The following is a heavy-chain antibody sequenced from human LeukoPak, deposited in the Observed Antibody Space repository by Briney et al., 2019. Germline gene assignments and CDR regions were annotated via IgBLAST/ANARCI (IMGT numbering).Heavy chain of an antibody. CDR2: FDPEDGET. V-gene: IGHV1-24*01. CDR3: ATAYYDSSGYRI. J-gene: IGHJ4*02. D-gene: IGHD3-22*01. CDR1: GYTLTELS. Sequence: ASVKVSCKVSGYTLTELSMHWVRQAPGKGLEWMGGFDPEDGETIYAQKFQGRVTMTEDTSTDTAYMELSSLRSEDTAVYYCATAYYDSSGYRIWGQGTLVTVSS.